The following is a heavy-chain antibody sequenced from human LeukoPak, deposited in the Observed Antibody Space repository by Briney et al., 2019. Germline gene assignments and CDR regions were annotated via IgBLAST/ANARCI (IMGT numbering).Heavy chain of an antibody. J-gene: IGHJ4*02. CDR2: IRYDGSNK. Sequence: GGSLRLSCAASGFTFSSYGMHWVRQAPGKGLEWVAFIRYDGSNKYYADSVKGRFTISRDNSKNTLYLQMNSLRAEDTAVYYCAKCIVGATAPFDYWGQGTLVTVSS. CDR3: AKCIVGATAPFDY. V-gene: IGHV3-30*02. D-gene: IGHD1-26*01. CDR1: GFTFSSYG.